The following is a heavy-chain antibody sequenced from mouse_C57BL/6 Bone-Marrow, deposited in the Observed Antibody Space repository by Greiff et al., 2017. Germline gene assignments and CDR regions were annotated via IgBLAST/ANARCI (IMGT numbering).Heavy chain of an antibody. CDR1: GFTFSSYT. Sequence: EVKVVESGGGLVKPGGSLKLSCAASGFTFSSYTMSWVRQTPEKRLEWVATISGGGGNTYYPDSVKGRFTISRDNAKNTLYLQMSSLRSEDTALYYCARHMTRGAWFAYWGQGTLVTVSA. V-gene: IGHV5-9*01. CDR3: ARHMTRGAWFAY. D-gene: IGHD2-3*01. J-gene: IGHJ3*01. CDR2: ISGGGGNT.